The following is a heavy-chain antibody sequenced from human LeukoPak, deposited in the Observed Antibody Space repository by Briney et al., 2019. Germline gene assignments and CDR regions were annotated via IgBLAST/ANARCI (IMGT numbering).Heavy chain of an antibody. CDR2: ISYDGSNK. J-gene: IGHJ4*02. CDR3: ASDELK. V-gene: IGHV3-30*14. Sequence: PGGSLRLSCAASGFTFSRYAMHWVRQAPGKGLEWVAVISYDGSNKYYADSVKGRFTISRDNSKNTLYLQMNSLRAEDTAVYYCASDELKWGQGTLVTVSS. CDR1: GFTFSRYA. D-gene: IGHD5-24*01.